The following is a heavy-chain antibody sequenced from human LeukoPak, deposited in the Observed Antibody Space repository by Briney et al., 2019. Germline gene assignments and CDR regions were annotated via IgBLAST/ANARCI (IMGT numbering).Heavy chain of an antibody. CDR3: TRDQLWFGLYGMDV. CDR1: GFTFGDYA. D-gene: IGHD3-10*01. CDR2: IRSKAYGGTT. J-gene: IGHJ6*02. V-gene: IGHV3-49*03. Sequence: GGSLRLSCTASGFTFGDYAMSWFRQAPGKGLEWVGFIRSKAYGGTTEYAASVKGRFTISRDDSKSIAYLQMNSLKTEDTAVYYCTRDQLWFGLYGMDVWGQGTTVTVSS.